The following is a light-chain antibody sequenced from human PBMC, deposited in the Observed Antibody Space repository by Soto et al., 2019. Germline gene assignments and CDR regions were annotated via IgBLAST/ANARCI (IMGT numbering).Light chain of an antibody. CDR1: QTISTW. CDR2: KAS. J-gene: IGKJ1*01. Sequence: DIQMTQSPPTLSASVGDRVTITCRASQTISTWVAWYQQKPGKAPKLLIYKASTLKSGVPSRFSGSGSGTEFTLTISSLQPDDFATYYCQHYNSYSEAFGQGTKVDI. V-gene: IGKV1-5*03. CDR3: QHYNSYSEA.